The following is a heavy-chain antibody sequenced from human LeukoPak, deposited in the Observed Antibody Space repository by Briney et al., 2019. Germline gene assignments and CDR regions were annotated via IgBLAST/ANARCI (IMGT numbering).Heavy chain of an antibody. Sequence: PGGSLRLSCAASGFTFRTYSMNWVRQAPGKGLEWVSYINSGGSSIFYADSVKGRFTISRDNAKNSLYLQMNSLRDEDTAVYYCARESRESCAAFDIWGQGTMDTVSS. CDR2: INSGGSSI. CDR3: ARESRESCAAFDI. CDR1: GFTFRTYS. J-gene: IGHJ3*02. V-gene: IGHV3-48*02.